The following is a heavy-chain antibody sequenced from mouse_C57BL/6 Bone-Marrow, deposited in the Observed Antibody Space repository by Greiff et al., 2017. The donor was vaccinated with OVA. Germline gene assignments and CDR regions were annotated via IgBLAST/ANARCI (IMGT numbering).Heavy chain of an antibody. CDR3: ARATTVVAGRFAY. V-gene: IGHV1-39*01. Sequence: VHVKQSGPELVKPGASVKISCKASGYSFTDYNMNWVKQSNGKSLEWIGVINPNYGTTSYNQKFKGMATLTVDQSSSTAYMQLNILTSEDSAVYYCARATTVVAGRFAYWGQGTLVTVSA. CDR1: GYSFTDYN. D-gene: IGHD1-1*01. CDR2: INPNYGTT. J-gene: IGHJ3*01.